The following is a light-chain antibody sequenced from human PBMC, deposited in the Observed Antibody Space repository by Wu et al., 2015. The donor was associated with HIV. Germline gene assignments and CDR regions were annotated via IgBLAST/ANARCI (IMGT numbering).Light chain of an antibody. V-gene: IGKV3-15*01. CDR2: AAS. Sequence: EIVMTQSPATLSVSPGETVTVSCRASQSVSSNVAWYQHKPGQAPRLLIYAASRRATGIPARFSGSESGTEFTLIISSLQSEDFAVYYCQQHDTWPYSFGQGTKLEIK. J-gene: IGKJ2*03. CDR1: QSVSSN. CDR3: QQHDTWPYS.